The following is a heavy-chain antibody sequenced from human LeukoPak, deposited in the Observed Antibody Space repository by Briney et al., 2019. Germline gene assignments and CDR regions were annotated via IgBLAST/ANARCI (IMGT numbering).Heavy chain of an antibody. Sequence: GGSLRLSCAASGFRFGGFSMNWVRQAPGKGLEWISYISTTSSATYYAASVKGRFTISRDNAKNSLYLQMNSLRAEDTAAYYCARDFNVGYDFDYWGQGTLVTVSS. CDR1: GFRFGGFS. J-gene: IGHJ4*02. D-gene: IGHD1-1*01. CDR2: ISTTSSAT. CDR3: ARDFNVGYDFDY. V-gene: IGHV3-48*01.